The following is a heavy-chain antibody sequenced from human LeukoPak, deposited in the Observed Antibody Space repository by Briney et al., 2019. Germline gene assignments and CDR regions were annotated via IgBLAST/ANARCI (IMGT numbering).Heavy chain of an antibody. D-gene: IGHD6-19*01. J-gene: IGHJ4*02. Sequence: PGGSLRLSCAAPGFTFSSNAMNWVRQAPGKGLEWVSAISGSGGSTYYADSVKGRFTISRDNSKNTLYLQMNSLRAEDTAVYYCAKTEDWKGSGWYSWGQGTLVTVSS. CDR3: AKTEDWKGSGWYS. CDR2: ISGSGGST. V-gene: IGHV3-23*01. CDR1: GFTFSSNA.